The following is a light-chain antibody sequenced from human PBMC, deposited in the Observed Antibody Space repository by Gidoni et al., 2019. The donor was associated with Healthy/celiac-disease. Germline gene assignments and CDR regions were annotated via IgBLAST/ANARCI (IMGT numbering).Light chain of an antibody. V-gene: IGKV3-15*01. J-gene: IGKJ2*03. CDR1: SVSSN. CDR3: HSRG. CDR2: GAS. Sequence: SVSSNLAWYQQKPGQAPRLLIYGASTRATGIPARFSGSGSGTEFTLTISSLQSEDFAVYYCHSRGFXQXTKLEIK.